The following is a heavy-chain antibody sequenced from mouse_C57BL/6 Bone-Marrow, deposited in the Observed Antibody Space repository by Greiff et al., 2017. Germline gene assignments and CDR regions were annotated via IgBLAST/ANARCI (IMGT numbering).Heavy chain of an antibody. CDR1: GYSITSGYY. J-gene: IGHJ1*03. Sequence: EVKLMESGPGLVKPSQSLSLTCSVTGYSITSGYYWNWIRQFPGNKLEWMGYISYDGSNNYNPSLKNRISITRDTSKNQFFLKLNSVTTEDTATYYCARGGGWLLRGWYFDVWGTGTTVTVSS. CDR2: ISYDGSN. D-gene: IGHD2-3*01. CDR3: ARGGGWLLRGWYFDV. V-gene: IGHV3-6*01.